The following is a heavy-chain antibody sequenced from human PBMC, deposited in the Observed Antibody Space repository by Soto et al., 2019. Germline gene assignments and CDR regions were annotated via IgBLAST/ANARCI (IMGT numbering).Heavy chain of an antibody. V-gene: IGHV1-69*04. CDR1: GGTFSNYG. D-gene: IGHD3-22*01. CDR2: IIPTVGVS. CDR3: ARDLTMSGDYSDSSGGALDI. Sequence: QVKLVQSGAGVKKPGSSVKVSCKASGGTFSNYGVSWVRQAPGQGLEWMGRIIPTVGVSSYAQKFRGRVTITAAKSTSTVYMELSSLRHEDTAVYYCARDLTMSGDYSDSSGGALDIWGQGTMVTVSS. J-gene: IGHJ3*02.